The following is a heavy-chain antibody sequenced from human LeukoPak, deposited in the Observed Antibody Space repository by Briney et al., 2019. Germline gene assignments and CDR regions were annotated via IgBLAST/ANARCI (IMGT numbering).Heavy chain of an antibody. V-gene: IGHV5-51*01. CDR1: GYSFATYW. D-gene: IGHD3-10*01. J-gene: IGHJ6*02. CDR2: IYPGDSDT. Sequence: GESLKISCKGSGYSFATYWISWVRQMPGKGLEWMGIIYPGDSDTRYSPSFQGQVTISVDKSISTVYLQWSSLKASDTAMYYCVRGVAYGMDVWGQGTTVTVSS. CDR3: VRGVAYGMDV.